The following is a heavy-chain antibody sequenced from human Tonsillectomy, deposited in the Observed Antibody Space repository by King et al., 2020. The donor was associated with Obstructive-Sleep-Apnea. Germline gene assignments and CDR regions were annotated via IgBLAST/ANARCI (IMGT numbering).Heavy chain of an antibody. D-gene: IGHD3-22*01. CDR3: ASSYDSSGLEDY. CDR1: GGSVSSGSYY. CDR2: IYYSGST. Sequence: VQLQESGPGLVKPSETLSLTCTVSGGSVSSGSYYWSWIRQPPGKGLEWVGDIYYSGSTNYNPSLKSRVTISVDTSKNQFSLKLSSVTAADTAVYYCASSYDSSGLEDYWGQGTLVTVSS. J-gene: IGHJ4*02. V-gene: IGHV4-61*01.